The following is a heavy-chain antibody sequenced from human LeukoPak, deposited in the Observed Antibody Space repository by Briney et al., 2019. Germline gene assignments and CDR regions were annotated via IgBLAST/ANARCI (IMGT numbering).Heavy chain of an antibody. CDR1: GGSFSGYY. V-gene: IGHV4-34*01. CDR3: AREDRRSDYIRGSYRFSPQDPAFDI. J-gene: IGHJ3*02. Sequence: PSETLSLTCAVYGGSFSGYYWSWIRQPPGKGLEWIGEINHSGSTNYNPSLKSRVTISVDTSKNQFSLKLSSVTAADTAVYYCAREDRRSDYIRGSYRFSPQDPAFDIWGQGTMVTVSS. D-gene: IGHD3-16*02. CDR2: INHSGST.